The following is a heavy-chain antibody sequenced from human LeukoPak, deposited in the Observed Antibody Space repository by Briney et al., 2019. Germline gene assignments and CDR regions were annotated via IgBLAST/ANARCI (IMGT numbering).Heavy chain of an antibody. CDR1: GFTFDDHA. CDR3: ARIPGGNRVVLNYQFDF. D-gene: IGHD4-23*01. CDR2: VSDDGTNK. Sequence: GSLRLSCAASGFTFDDHAMHWVRQAPGKGLEWVAVVSDDGTNKYYADSVKGRFTISRDNSKNTLYLQMNSLRADDTAVYYCARIPGGNRVVLNYQFDFWGQGTLVTVSS. J-gene: IGHJ4*02. V-gene: IGHV3-30-3*01.